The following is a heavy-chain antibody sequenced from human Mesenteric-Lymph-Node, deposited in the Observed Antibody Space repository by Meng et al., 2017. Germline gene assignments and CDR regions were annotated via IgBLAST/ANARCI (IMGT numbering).Heavy chain of an antibody. J-gene: IGHJ4*02. CDR2: ISYDGNKK. D-gene: IGHD2-15*01. V-gene: IGHV3-30*18. CDR3: AKSLEAAATGFDY. Sequence: QVQLVESGGGGVQPGRALRLSCAASGFTFSSYGMHWVRQAPGKGLEWVALISYDGNKKYYGDSVKGRFTISRDISKNTLYLQMNSLRPEDTAVYFCAKSLEAAATGFDYWGQGTLVTVSS. CDR1: GFTFSSYG.